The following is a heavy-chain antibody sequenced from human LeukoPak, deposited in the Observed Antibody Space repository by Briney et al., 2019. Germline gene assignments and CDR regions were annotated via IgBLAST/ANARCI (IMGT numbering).Heavy chain of an antibody. CDR2: IYTSAST. CDR3: ARQGYGENIFDY. Sequence: SETLSLTCTVSGGSISSYYWSWIRQPPGKGLEWIGYIYTSASTNYNPSLKSRVTISVDTSKNQFSLKLSSVTAADTAVYYCARQGYGENIFDYWGQGTLVTVSS. J-gene: IGHJ4*02. D-gene: IGHD2-15*01. V-gene: IGHV4-4*09. CDR1: GGSISSYY.